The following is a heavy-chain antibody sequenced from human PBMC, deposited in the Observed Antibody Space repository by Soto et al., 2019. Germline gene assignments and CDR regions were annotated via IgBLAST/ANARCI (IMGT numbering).Heavy chain of an antibody. V-gene: IGHV4-34*01. J-gene: IGHJ4*02. CDR2: INHSGST. D-gene: IGHD2-2*01. CDR3: ARGPEYSVVVPAAPAKYYFDY. Sequence: QVQLQQWGAGLLKPSETLSLTCAVYGGSFSGYYWSWIRQPPGKGLEWIGEINHSGSTNYNPSLKSRVTISVDTSKNQFSLKLSSVTAAYTAVYYCARGPEYSVVVPAAPAKYYFDYWGQGTLVTVSS. CDR1: GGSFSGYY.